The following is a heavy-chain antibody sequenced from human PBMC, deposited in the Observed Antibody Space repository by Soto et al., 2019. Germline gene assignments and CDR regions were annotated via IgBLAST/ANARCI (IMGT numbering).Heavy chain of an antibody. CDR2: IIPISGTT. D-gene: IGHD4-17*01. CDR1: GGSFNSDA. Sequence: QVQLVQSGAEVKKPGSSVKVSCKASGGSFNSDAINWVRQAPGQRLEWMGGIIPISGTTNYAQKFQGRVTITADESTGTAYMDVSSLRSEDTAIYYCARGDYGDYHSYYYGMAVWGQGTTVTVSS. CDR3: ARGDYGDYHSYYYGMAV. V-gene: IGHV1-69*01. J-gene: IGHJ6*02.